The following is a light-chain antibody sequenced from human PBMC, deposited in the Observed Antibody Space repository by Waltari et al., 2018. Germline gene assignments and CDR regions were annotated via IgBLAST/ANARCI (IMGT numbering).Light chain of an antibody. CDR3: SSYAGSNNLV. V-gene: IGLV2-8*01. Sequence: QSALTQPPSASGSPGQSVTISCPGTSSDVGGYHHVSWYQQHPGKAPKLMIYEVSKRPSGVPDRFSGSKSGNTASLTVSGLQAEDEADYYCSSYAGSNNLVFGGGTKLTVL. CDR1: SSDVGGYHH. CDR2: EVS. J-gene: IGLJ2*01.